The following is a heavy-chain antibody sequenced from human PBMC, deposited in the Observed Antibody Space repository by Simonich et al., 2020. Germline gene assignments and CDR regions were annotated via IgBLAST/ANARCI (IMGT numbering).Heavy chain of an antibody. CDR3: ARHAGFAFDI. CDR2: IDYSGST. Sequence: QLQLQESGPGLVKPSETLSLTCTVSGGSISSSSYYWGWIRQPPGKGLEWIGSIDYSGSTNYTPSLKRRVTISVDTSKNQFSLKLSSVTAADTAVYYCARHAGFAFDIWGQGTMVTVSS. D-gene: IGHD6-13*01. CDR1: GGSISSSSYY. J-gene: IGHJ3*02. V-gene: IGHV4-39*01.